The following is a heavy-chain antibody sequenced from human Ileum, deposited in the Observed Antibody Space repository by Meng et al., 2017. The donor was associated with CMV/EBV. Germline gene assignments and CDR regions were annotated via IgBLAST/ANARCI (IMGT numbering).Heavy chain of an antibody. J-gene: IGHJ5*02. CDR2: INPNSGGT. D-gene: IGHD3-16*01. V-gene: IGHV1-2*02. CDR3: ARSGWGGDWFDP. Sequence: CKASGYTFTGYYMHWVRQAPGQGLEWMGWINPNSGGTNYAQKFQGRVTMTRDTSISTAYMELSRLRSDDTAVYYCARSGWGGDWFDPWGQGTLVTVSS. CDR1: GYTFTGYY.